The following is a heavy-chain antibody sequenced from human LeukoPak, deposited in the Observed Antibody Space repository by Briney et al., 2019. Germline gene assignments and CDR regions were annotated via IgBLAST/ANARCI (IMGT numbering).Heavy chain of an antibody. CDR3: ARALRYFDWFFDY. Sequence: ASVKVSCKASGYTFTSYGISWVRQAPGQGLEWMGWISADNGNTNYAQKFQGRVTMTTDTSTNTAYMELRSLRSDDTAVYYCARALRYFDWFFDYWGQGILITVSS. J-gene: IGHJ4*02. V-gene: IGHV1-18*01. CDR1: GYTFTSYG. D-gene: IGHD3-9*01. CDR2: ISADNGNT.